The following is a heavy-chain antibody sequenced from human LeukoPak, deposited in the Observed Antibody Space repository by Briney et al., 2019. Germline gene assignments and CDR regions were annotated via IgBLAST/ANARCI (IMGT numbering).Heavy chain of an antibody. Sequence: SVKVSCKASGGTFSSHAISWVRQAPGQGLEWMGGIIPIFGTANYAQKFRGRVTITADESTSTAYMELSSLRSEDTAVYYCARADWSQNPFGYWGQGTLVTVSS. D-gene: IGHD3/OR15-3a*01. CDR2: IIPIFGTA. V-gene: IGHV1-69*13. CDR1: GGTFSSHA. J-gene: IGHJ4*02. CDR3: ARADWSQNPFGY.